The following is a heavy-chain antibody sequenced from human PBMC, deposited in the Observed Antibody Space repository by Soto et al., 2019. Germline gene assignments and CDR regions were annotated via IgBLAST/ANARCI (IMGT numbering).Heavy chain of an antibody. CDR3: AREGEYCSGGSCYFSVDY. CDR2: IHYTGSI. D-gene: IGHD2-15*01. J-gene: IGHJ4*02. V-gene: IGHV4-61*01. Sequence: PSETLSLTCAVSGGSISSEYFHWTWIRQSPGKGLEWIGYIHYTGSIMYNPSLKSRVTISVDTSKTQFSLKLSSVTAADTAVYYCAREGEYCSGGSCYFSVDYWGQGTLVTVSS. CDR1: GGSISSEYFH.